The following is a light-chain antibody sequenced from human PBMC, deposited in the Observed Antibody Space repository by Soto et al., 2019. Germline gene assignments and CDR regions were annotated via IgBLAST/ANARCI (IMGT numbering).Light chain of an antibody. CDR3: CSYAGSSTVV. V-gene: IGLV2-23*01. Sequence: QSALTQPASVSGFTGQSITISCTGTSSDVGSYNLVSCYQQHPGKAPKLMIYEGSKRPSGVSNRFSGSKSGNTASLTISWLQAEDEADYYCCSYAGSSTVVFGGWTKLTVL. CDR1: SSDVGSYNL. CDR2: EGS. J-gene: IGLJ2*01.